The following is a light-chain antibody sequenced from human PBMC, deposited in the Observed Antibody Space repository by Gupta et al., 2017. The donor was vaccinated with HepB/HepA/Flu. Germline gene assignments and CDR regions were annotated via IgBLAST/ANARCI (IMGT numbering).Light chain of an antibody. CDR2: EVS. V-gene: IGLV2-18*02. Sequence: QSALTQPPSVSGSPGQSVTISCTGTSSDVGSYNRVSWYQQPPGTAPILIIYEVSNRPSGVPDRFSGSKSGNTASLTISGLQAEDEAYYYCSSYTSSSTVFGGGTKLTVL. J-gene: IGLJ2*01. CDR3: SSYTSSSTV. CDR1: SSDVGSYNR.